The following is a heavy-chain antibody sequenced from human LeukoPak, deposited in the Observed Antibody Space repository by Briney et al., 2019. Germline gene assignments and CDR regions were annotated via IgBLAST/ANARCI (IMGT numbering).Heavy chain of an antibody. CDR3: ARVDYDILTGYYNAEYFQH. V-gene: IGHV4-39*07. CDR2: INHSGST. Sequence: SETLSLTCTVSGGSIRSSYYYWGWIRQPPGKGLEWIGEINHSGSTNYNPSLKSRVTISVDTSKNQFSLKLSSVTAADTAVYYCARVDYDILTGYYNAEYFQHWGQGTLVTVSS. CDR1: GGSIRSSYYY. D-gene: IGHD3-9*01. J-gene: IGHJ1*01.